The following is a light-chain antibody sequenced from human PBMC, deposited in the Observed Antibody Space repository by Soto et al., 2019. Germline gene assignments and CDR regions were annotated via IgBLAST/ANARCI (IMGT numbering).Light chain of an antibody. CDR3: QQYNQWPPGT. Sequence: EIVMTQSPATLSVSPGERATLSCRASQSVRSNLAWYQQMPGQAPRLLIYGASTRATGIPARFSGSGSGTEFTLTISRLQSEDFTISYCQQYNQWPPGTFGQGTKVAIK. CDR2: GAS. V-gene: IGKV3-15*01. J-gene: IGKJ1*01. CDR1: QSVRSN.